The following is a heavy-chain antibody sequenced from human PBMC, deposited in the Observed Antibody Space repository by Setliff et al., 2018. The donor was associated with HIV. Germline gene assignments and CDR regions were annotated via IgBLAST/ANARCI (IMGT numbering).Heavy chain of an antibody. CDR1: GGSMGSHY. CDR2: IYHSGSS. D-gene: IGHD4-4*01. Sequence: SETLSLTCVISGGSMGSHYWSWIRQSPGKGLEWIGFIYHSGSSFYNPSLKSRVTISRDRSANQFSLILASVTAADTGVYYCARVVETTYISGFGAFDVWGQGKVVTVSS. J-gene: IGHJ3*01. V-gene: IGHV4-4*09. CDR3: ARVVETTYISGFGAFDV.